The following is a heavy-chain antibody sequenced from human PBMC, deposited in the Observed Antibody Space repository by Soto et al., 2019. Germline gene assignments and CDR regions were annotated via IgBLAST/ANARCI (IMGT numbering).Heavy chain of an antibody. V-gene: IGHV4-59*01. CDR2: IYYSGST. Sequence: SETLSLTCTVSGGSISSYYWSWIRQPPGKGLEWIGYIYYSGSTNYSPSLKSRVTISVDTSKNQFSLKLSSVTAADTAVYYCARASYDFWSGYPETPYYYYYYMDVWGKGTTVT. D-gene: IGHD3-3*01. CDR3: ARASYDFWSGYPETPYYYYYYMDV. J-gene: IGHJ6*03. CDR1: GGSISSYY.